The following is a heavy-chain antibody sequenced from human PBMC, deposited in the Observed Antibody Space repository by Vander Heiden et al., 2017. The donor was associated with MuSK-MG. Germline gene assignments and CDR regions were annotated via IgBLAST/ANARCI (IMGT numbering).Heavy chain of an antibody. CDR2: INHSGST. D-gene: IGHD2-15*01. CDR3: ARGVDIVVVVAALYYFDY. CDR1: GVSFSGYY. J-gene: IGHJ4*02. Sequence: QVQLQQWGAGLLKPSETLSLTCAVYGVSFSGYYWSWIRQPPGKGLEWIGEINHSGSTNYNPSLKSRVTISVDTSKNQFSLKLSSVTAADTAVYYCARGVDIVVVVAALYYFDYWGQGTLVTVSS. V-gene: IGHV4-34*01.